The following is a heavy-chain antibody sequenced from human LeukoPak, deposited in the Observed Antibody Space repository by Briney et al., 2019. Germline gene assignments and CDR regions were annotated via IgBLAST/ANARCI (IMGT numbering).Heavy chain of an antibody. CDR2: ISGGGST. V-gene: IGHV3-23*01. CDR1: GFTFTSYS. Sequence: GGSLRLSCAASGFTFTSYSMNWVRQAPGKGLEWVSTISGGGSTYYADSMKGRFTISRDNSKNTLYLQVNSLRAEDTAVYYCAKGGKWDVTPFDYWGQGTLDTVSS. CDR3: AKGGKWDVTPFDY. D-gene: IGHD1-26*01. J-gene: IGHJ4*02.